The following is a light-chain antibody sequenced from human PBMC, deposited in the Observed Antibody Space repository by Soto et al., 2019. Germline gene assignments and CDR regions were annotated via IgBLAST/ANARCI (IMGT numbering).Light chain of an antibody. CDR3: QQRSNWPPWT. V-gene: IGKV3-11*01. CDR1: QSVSSY. Sequence: EIVLTQSPATLSLSPGERATLSCRASQSVSSYLAWYQQKTGQAPRLLIYDAPNRATGIPARFSGSGSGTDFTPTISSLEPEDFAVYYCQQRSNWPPWTFGQGTKVDIK. CDR2: DAP. J-gene: IGKJ1*01.